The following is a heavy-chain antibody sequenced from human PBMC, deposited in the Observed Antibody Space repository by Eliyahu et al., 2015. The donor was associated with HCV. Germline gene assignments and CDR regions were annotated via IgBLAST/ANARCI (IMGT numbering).Heavy chain of an antibody. CDR1: GGSISSYY. CDR2: IYTSGST. V-gene: IGHV4-4*07. J-gene: IGHJ4*02. D-gene: IGHD5-18*01. CDR3: AGSGYSYGQVAIGSFDY. Sequence: QVQLQESGPGLVKPSETLSLTCAVSGGSISSYYWSWIRQPAGKGLEWIGRIYTSGSTNYNPSLKSRVTMSVDTSKNQFSLKLSSVTAADTAVYYCAGSGYSYGQVAIGSFDYWGQGTLVTVSS.